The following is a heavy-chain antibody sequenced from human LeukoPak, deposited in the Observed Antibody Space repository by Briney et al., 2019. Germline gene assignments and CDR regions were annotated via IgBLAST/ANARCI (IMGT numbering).Heavy chain of an antibody. J-gene: IGHJ4*02. CDR2: VKPDGSDN. CDR1: GFTFSSYW. V-gene: IGHV3-7*01. Sequence: GGCLRLSCAASGFTFSSYWMKGVREGPGKGLEWVASVKPDGSDNFYVDSVEGRFTISRDNARYSLFLQMNSLRVEVTAVYYCVRENQLRCWGQGTLVSVSS. CDR3: VRENQLRC. D-gene: IGHD5-12*01.